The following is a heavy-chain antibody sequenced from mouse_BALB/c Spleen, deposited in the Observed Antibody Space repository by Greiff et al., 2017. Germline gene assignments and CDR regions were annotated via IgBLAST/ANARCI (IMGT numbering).Heavy chain of an antibody. Sequence: EVKVVESGGGLVKPGGSLKLSCAASGFTFSSYAMSWVRPSPEQRLEWVAEISSGGSYTYYPDTVTGRFTISRDNAKNTLYLEMSSLRSEDTAMYYCASEGYGRGDCYFDVWGAGTTVTVSS. D-gene: IGHD1-1*01. CDR1: GFTFSSYA. CDR2: ISSGGSYT. CDR3: ASEGYGRGDCYFDV. V-gene: IGHV5-9-4*01. J-gene: IGHJ1*01.